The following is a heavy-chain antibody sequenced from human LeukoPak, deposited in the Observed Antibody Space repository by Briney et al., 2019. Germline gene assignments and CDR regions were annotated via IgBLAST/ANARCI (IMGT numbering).Heavy chain of an antibody. D-gene: IGHD2-15*01. V-gene: IGHV4-39*01. CDR3: ASFYCSGGSCYQYYYYYYMDV. CDR2: IYYSGST. Sequence: KTSETLSLTCTVSGGSISSRSYYWGWLRQPPGKGLEWIGSIYYSGSTYINPALRSRVTISVDTSKNQFSLKLSSVTAADTAIYYCASFYCSGGSCYQYYYYYYMDVWGKGTTVTISS. CDR1: GGSISSRSYY. J-gene: IGHJ6*03.